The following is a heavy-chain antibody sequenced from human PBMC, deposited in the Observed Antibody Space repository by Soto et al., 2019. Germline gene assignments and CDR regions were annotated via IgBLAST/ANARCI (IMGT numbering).Heavy chain of an antibody. CDR3: AGNYYDSSGSLGGDY. CDR2: ISYDGSNK. V-gene: IGHV3-30-3*01. Sequence: QVQLAESGGGVVQPGRSLRLSCAASGFTFSSYAMHWVRQAPGKGLEWVAVISYDGSNKYYADSVKGRFTISRDNSKNTLYLQMNSLRAEDTAVYYCAGNYYDSSGSLGGDYWGQGTLVTVSS. D-gene: IGHD3-22*01. CDR1: GFTFSSYA. J-gene: IGHJ4*02.